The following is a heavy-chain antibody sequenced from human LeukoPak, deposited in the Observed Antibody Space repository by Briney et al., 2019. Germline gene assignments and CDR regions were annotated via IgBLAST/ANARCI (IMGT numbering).Heavy chain of an antibody. CDR3: ARTRPAGTEDY. J-gene: IGHJ4*02. Sequence: PGGSLRLSCTASGFSFSSYTMTWVRQAPGKGLEWISSITSSATFIYYADSVKGRFTISRDHAKNSLYLQMSSLRAEDTGVYYCARTRPAGTEDYWGQGTLVTVSS. CDR1: GFSFSSYT. D-gene: IGHD1-7*01. V-gene: IGHV3-21*01. CDR2: ITSSATFI.